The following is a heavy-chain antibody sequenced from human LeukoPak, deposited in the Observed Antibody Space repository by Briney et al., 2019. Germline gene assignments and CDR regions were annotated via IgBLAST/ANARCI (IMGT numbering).Heavy chain of an antibody. Sequence: GGSLRLSCTASGFTFSSYALSWGRKGPGKGLGWVSAISGSGGSTYYADSVKGRFTISRDNSKSPLYLQINSLRAEDTAVYYCAKLREKSYGSGSYLFDYWGQGTLVTVS. CDR3: AKLREKSYGSGSYLFDY. CDR1: GFTFSSYA. CDR2: ISGSGGST. D-gene: IGHD3-10*01. J-gene: IGHJ4*02. V-gene: IGHV3-23*01.